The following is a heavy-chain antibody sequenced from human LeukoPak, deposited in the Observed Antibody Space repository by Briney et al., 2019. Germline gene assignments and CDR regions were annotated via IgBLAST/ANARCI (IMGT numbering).Heavy chain of an antibody. CDR2: INHSGST. V-gene: IGHV4-34*01. D-gene: IGHD3-22*01. J-gene: IGHJ4*02. CDR3: ARSELTYYYDSSGYYPFDY. CDR1: GGSFSGYY. Sequence: PSETLSLTCAVYGGSFSGYYWSWIRQPPGKGLEWIGEINHSGSTNYNPSLKSRVTISVDTSKNQFSLKLSSVTAADTAVYYCARSELTYYYDSSGYYPFDYWGQGTLVTVSS.